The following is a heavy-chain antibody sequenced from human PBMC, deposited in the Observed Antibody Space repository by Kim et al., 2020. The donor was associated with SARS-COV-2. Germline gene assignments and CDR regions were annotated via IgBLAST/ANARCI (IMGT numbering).Heavy chain of an antibody. CDR3: ARGHFEYSSATNWFDP. J-gene: IGHJ5*02. D-gene: IGHD6-6*01. CDR1: GGSISSGSYY. CDR2: IYSSGST. Sequence: SETLSLTCTVSGGSISSGSYYWSWIRQSAGKGLEWIGRIYSSGSTNYNPSLKSRVTISEDTSKNQFSLKLSSVTAADTAVYYCARGHFEYSSATNWFDPWGQGTLVTVSS. V-gene: IGHV4-61*02.